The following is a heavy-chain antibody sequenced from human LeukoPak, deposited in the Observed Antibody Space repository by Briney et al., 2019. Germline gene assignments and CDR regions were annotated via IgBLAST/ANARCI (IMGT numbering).Heavy chain of an antibody. J-gene: IGHJ4*02. V-gene: IGHV3-23*01. CDR3: ARLWGDGYSDAPFDY. Sequence: GGSLRLSCAASGFTFSSYAMSWVRQAPGKGLEWVSAVSGSGGTTHYADSVKGRFTISRDNSKNTLYLQMNSLRAEDTAVYYCARLWGDGYSDAPFDYWGQGTLVTVSS. D-gene: IGHD5-24*01. CDR1: GFTFSSYA. CDR2: VSGSGGTT.